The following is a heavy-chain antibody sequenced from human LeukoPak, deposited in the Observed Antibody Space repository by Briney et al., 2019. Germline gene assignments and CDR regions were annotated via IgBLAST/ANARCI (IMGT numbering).Heavy chain of an antibody. CDR3: ARDLWGTLYFDY. CDR1: GGTFSSYA. Sequence: ASVKVSCKASGGTFSSYAISWVRQAPGQGLEWMGGIIPIFGAANYAQKFQGRVTITADESTSTAYMELSSLRSEDTAVYYCARDLWGTLYFDYWGQGTLVTVSS. D-gene: IGHD3-16*01. J-gene: IGHJ4*02. V-gene: IGHV1-69*13. CDR2: IIPIFGAA.